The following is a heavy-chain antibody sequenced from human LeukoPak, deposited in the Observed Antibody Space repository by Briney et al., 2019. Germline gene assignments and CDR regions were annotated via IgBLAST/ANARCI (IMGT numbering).Heavy chain of an antibody. CDR2: IKQDGSEK. V-gene: IGHV3-7*01. CDR1: GFTFSDYA. CDR3: ARDRLSLDSSGYYST. D-gene: IGHD3-22*01. J-gene: IGHJ5*02. Sequence: GGSLRLSCAASGFTFSDYAMSWVRQAPGKGLEWVANIKQDGSEKYYVDSVKGRFTISRDNAKNSLYLQMNSLRVEDTAVYYCARDRLSLDSSGYYSTWGQGTLVTVSS.